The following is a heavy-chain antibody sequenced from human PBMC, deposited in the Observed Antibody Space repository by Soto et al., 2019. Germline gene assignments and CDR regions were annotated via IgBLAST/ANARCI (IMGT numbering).Heavy chain of an antibody. Sequence: QVQLVQSGAEVKTPGASVKVSCKASGYTFATYDINWVRQAPGQGLEWRGWMNPNSGNTGYAQKFQGRFTMTRDTALSVAHMELSSLRNEDTAVYYCARSDGYNFNWLDSWGQGNLVTVSA. CDR3: ARSDGYNFNWLDS. J-gene: IGHJ5*01. D-gene: IGHD2-21*01. CDR2: MNPNSGNT. CDR1: GYTFATYD. V-gene: IGHV1-8*01.